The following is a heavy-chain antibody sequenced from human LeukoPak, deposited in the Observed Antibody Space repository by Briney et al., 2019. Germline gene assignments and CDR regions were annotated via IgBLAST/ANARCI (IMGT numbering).Heavy chain of an antibody. V-gene: IGHV1-69*06. Sequence: SVKVSCKASGGTFSSYAISWVRQPPGRGVVWMGGIISIFGRANYAQKFQGRVTITADKSTSTAYMELSSLRSEDTAVYYCARVRVNKASIAAAGRSWFDPWGQGTLVTVSS. D-gene: IGHD6-13*01. J-gene: IGHJ5*02. CDR2: IISIFGRA. CDR1: GGTFSSYA. CDR3: ARVRVNKASIAAAGRSWFDP.